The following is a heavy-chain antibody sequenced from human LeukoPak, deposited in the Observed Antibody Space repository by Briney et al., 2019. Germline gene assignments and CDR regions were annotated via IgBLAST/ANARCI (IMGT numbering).Heavy chain of an antibody. CDR1: GYTFTSYY. V-gene: IGHV1-46*01. D-gene: IGHD3-3*01. CDR2: INPSGGST. J-gene: IGHJ6*03. Sequence: ASVKVSCKASGYTFTSYYMHWLRQAPGQGLEWMGIINPSGGSTSYAQKFQGRVTMTRDTSTGTVYMELSSLRSEDTAVYYCARHLRFLEWLLPPDYYYYYMDVWGKGTTVTVSS. CDR3: ARHLRFLEWLLPPDYYYYYMDV.